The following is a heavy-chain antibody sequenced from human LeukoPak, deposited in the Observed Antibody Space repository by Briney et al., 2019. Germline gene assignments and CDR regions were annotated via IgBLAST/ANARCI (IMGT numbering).Heavy chain of an antibody. V-gene: IGHV3-53*01. Sequence: GVSLRLSCAASGFTVSSKYMSWVRQAPGKGLQWVSVIYSGGSTYYADSVKGRFTISRDNSKNTLYLQMNSLRAEDTAVYYCARGDYGDLWALDCWGQGTLVTVSS. J-gene: IGHJ4*02. CDR2: IYSGGST. CDR1: GFTVSSKY. D-gene: IGHD4-17*01. CDR3: ARGDYGDLWALDC.